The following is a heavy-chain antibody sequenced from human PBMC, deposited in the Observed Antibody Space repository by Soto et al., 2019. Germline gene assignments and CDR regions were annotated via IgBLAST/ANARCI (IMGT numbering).Heavy chain of an antibody. J-gene: IGHJ5*02. V-gene: IGHV1-24*01. D-gene: IGHD3-3*01. Sequence: ASVKVSCKASGYTFNRYYMHWVRQAPGKGLEWMGGFDPEDGETIYAQKFQGRVTMTEDTSTDTAYMELSSLRSEDTAVYYCATLSNDFWSGPNNWFDPWGQGTLVTVSS. CDR2: FDPEDGET. CDR1: GYTFNRYY. CDR3: ATLSNDFWSGPNNWFDP.